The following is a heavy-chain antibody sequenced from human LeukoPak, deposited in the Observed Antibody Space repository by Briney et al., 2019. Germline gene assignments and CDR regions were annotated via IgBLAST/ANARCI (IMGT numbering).Heavy chain of an antibody. Sequence: GGSLRLSCAASGFAASGFTFSTFGMHWVRQAPGEGLEWVAFVRYDGTNKYYADSVKGRFTISRDNSKNTLYLQMNSLRAEDTAVYYCAKVLPYYDSSAYNGGFDYWGQGTLVTVSS. CDR3: AKVLPYYDSSAYNGGFDY. J-gene: IGHJ4*02. D-gene: IGHD3-22*01. V-gene: IGHV3-30*02. CDR1: GFTFSTFG. CDR2: VRYDGTNK.